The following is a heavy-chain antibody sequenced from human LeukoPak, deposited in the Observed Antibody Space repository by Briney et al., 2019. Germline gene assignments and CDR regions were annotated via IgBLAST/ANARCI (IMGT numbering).Heavy chain of an antibody. D-gene: IGHD6-19*01. CDR3: AKTTAGNSSGRYPGWPVDY. CDR2: ISGSGGDT. V-gene: IGHV3-23*01. CDR1: GFTFRNYA. Sequence: PGGSLRPSCAASGFTFRNYAIYWVRQAPGKGLEWVSGISGSGGDTYFADSVKGRFTISRDHSKNTVFLQMDSLRDEDTAVYYCAKTTAGNSSGRYPGWPVDYWGQGTLATVSS. J-gene: IGHJ4*02.